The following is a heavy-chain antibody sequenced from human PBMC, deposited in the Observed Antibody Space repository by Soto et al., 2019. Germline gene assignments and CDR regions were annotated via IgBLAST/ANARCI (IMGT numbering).Heavy chain of an antibody. CDR2: IYHSGAT. V-gene: IGHV4-39*01. Sequence: PSETLSLTCSVFGGSIRSAHYFWGWVRQPPGKGLEWIGSIYHSGATFYDQYLRSRVTLSVDTTKNQFSLRLSSVTAADTAVYFCARQKYCGSSPCYDSLYYQYMDVWGKGTMVTVSS. D-gene: IGHD3-16*01. CDR1: GGSIRSAHYF. CDR3: ARQKYCGSSPCYDSLYYQYMDV. J-gene: IGHJ6*03.